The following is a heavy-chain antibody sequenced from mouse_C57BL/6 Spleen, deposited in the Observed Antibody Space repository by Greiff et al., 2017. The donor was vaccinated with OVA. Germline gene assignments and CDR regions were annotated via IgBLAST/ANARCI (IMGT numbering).Heavy chain of an antibody. Sequence: VKLLESGPGLVQPSQILSITCTVSGFSLTSYGVHWVRQSPGKGLEWLGVIWSGGSTDYNAAFISRLSISKDNSKSQVFFKMNSLQADDTAIYYCARALGRSWYFDVWGTGTTVTVSS. J-gene: IGHJ1*03. CDR1: GFSLTSYG. V-gene: IGHV2-2*01. CDR3: ARALGRSWYFDV. D-gene: IGHD4-1*01. CDR2: IWSGGST.